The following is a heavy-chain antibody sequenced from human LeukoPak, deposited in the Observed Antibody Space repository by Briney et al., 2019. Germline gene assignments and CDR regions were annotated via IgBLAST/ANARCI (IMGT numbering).Heavy chain of an antibody. Sequence: ASVKVSCKASGYTFTGYYMHWVRQAPGQGLEWMGWINPNSGGTNYAQKFQGRVTMTRDTSISTAYMELSRLRSDDTAVYYCARLGVSTVLTPGTHASWFDPWGQGTLVTVSS. CDR3: ARLGVSTVLTPGTHASWFDP. CDR2: INPNSGGT. V-gene: IGHV1-2*02. CDR1: GYTFTGYY. D-gene: IGHD4-23*01. J-gene: IGHJ5*02.